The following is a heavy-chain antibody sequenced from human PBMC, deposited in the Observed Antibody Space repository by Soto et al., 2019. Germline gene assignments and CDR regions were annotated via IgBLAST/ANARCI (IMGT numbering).Heavy chain of an antibody. CDR2: IKSKTDGGTT. Sequence: GGSLRLSCAASGFTFSNAWMSWVRQAPGKXPEWVGRIKSKTDGGTTDYAAPVKGRFTISRDDSKNTLYLQMNSLKTEDTAVYYCTTGPYAYGSGSYHPRGYWGQGTLVTVSS. J-gene: IGHJ4*02. V-gene: IGHV3-15*01. CDR1: GFTFSNAW. CDR3: TTGPYAYGSGSYHPRGY. D-gene: IGHD3-10*01.